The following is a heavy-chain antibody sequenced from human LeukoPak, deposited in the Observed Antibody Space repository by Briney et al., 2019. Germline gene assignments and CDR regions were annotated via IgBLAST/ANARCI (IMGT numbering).Heavy chain of an antibody. Sequence: GGSLRLSCAASGFTFSSYWMSWVRQAPGKGLEWVAVISYDGSNKYYADSVKGRFTISRDNSKNTLYLQMNSLRAEDTAVYYCARAGRRATYYYYYMDVWGKGTTVTVSS. D-gene: IGHD2-15*01. CDR3: ARAGRRATYYYYYMDV. J-gene: IGHJ6*03. CDR2: ISYDGSNK. CDR1: GFTFSSYW. V-gene: IGHV3-30-3*01.